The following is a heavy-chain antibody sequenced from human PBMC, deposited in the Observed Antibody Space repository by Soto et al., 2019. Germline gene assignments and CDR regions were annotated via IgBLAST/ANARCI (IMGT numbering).Heavy chain of an antibody. CDR2: ISYDGSNK. CDR3: ARDIDFWSGYYAFDY. Sequence: QVQLVESGGGVVQPGRSLRLSCAASGFTFSSYAMHWVRQAPGKGLAWVAVISYDGSNKYYADSVKGRFTISRDNSKNTLYLQMNSLRAEDTAVYYCARDIDFWSGYYAFDYWGQGTLVTVSS. D-gene: IGHD3-3*01. CDR1: GFTFSSYA. V-gene: IGHV3-30-3*01. J-gene: IGHJ4*02.